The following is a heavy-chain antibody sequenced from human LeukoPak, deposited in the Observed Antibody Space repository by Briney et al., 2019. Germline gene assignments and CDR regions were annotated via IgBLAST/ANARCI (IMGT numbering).Heavy chain of an antibody. D-gene: IGHD2-15*01. CDR3: ARGVYCSGGSCYSGNWFDP. J-gene: IGHJ5*02. CDR2: IYTSGST. CDR1: GGSISSYY. Sequence: SETLSLTCTVSGGSISSYYWSWIRQPAGKGLEWVGRIYTSGSTNYNPSLKSRVTMSVDTSKNQFSLKLSSVTAAATAVYYCARGVYCSGGSCYSGNWFDPWGQGTLVTVSS. V-gene: IGHV4-4*07.